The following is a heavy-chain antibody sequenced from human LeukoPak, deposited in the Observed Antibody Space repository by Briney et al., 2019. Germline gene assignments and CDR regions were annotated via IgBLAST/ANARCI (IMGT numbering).Heavy chain of an antibody. J-gene: IGHJ4*02. CDR3: ARYYYGSGSLNHYFDY. CDR1: GGSISSGSYY. Sequence: SETLSLTCTVSGGSISSGSYYWSWIRQPAGKGLEWIGRIYTSGSTNYNPSLKSRVTISVDKSKNQFSLKLSSVTAADTAVYFCARYYYGSGSLNHYFDYWGQGTLVTVSS. CDR2: IYTSGST. D-gene: IGHD3-10*01. V-gene: IGHV4-61*02.